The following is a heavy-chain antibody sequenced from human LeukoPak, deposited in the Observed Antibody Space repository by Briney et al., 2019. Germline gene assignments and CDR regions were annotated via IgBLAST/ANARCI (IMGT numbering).Heavy chain of an antibody. J-gene: IGHJ6*02. D-gene: IGHD2-2*01. Sequence: ASVKVSYKASGYTFTSYDINWVRQATGQGLEWMGLMNPNSGNTGYAQKFQGRVTMTRNTSISTAYKELSSLRSEDTAVYYCARSGVVVPAAMNYYYGMDVWGQGTTVTVSS. CDR1: GYTFTSYD. CDR2: MNPNSGNT. CDR3: ARSGVVVPAAMNYYYGMDV. V-gene: IGHV1-8*01.